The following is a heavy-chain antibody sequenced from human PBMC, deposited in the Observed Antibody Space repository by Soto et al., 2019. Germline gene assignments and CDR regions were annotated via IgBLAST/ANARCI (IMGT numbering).Heavy chain of an antibody. CDR3: ARLLEGGATIIN. Sequence: SETLSLTCTVSGGSISSSSYYWGWIRQPPGKGLEWIGSIYYSGSTYYNPSLKSRVTISVDTSKNQFSLKLSSVTAADTAVYYCARLLEGGATIINWGQGTLVTVSS. D-gene: IGHD5-12*01. CDR2: IYYSGST. J-gene: IGHJ4*02. CDR1: GGSISSSSYY. V-gene: IGHV4-39*01.